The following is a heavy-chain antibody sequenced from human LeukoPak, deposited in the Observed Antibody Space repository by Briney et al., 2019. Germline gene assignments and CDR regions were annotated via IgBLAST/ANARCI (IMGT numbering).Heavy chain of an antibody. CDR1: GFTLSNYS. D-gene: IGHD5-18*01. J-gene: IGHJ4*02. Sequence: GSLRLSCAASGFTLSNYSLQRVRQAPGKGLEGVAVISYDGSNKYYADSVKGRFTISRDNSKNTLYLQMNSLRAEDTAVYYCARDEGGYSYGSPYYWGQGTLVTVSS. CDR2: ISYDGSNK. V-gene: IGHV3-30-3*01. CDR3: ARDEGGYSYGSPYY.